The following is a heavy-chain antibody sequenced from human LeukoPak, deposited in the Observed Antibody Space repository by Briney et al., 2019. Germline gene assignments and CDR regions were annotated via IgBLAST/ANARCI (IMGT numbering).Heavy chain of an antibody. J-gene: IGHJ3*01. CDR1: GFTFSSYW. Sequence: PGGSLRLSCAASGFTFSSYWMTWVRQAPGKGLEWVANIKQDGSKKKYVDSVKGRFTISRDNAKNSLYLQMNSLRAEDTAVYYCARGDEATITYGHDAFDLWGQGTMVTVSS. CDR3: ARGDEATITYGHDAFDL. D-gene: IGHD5-24*01. CDR2: IKQDGSKK. V-gene: IGHV3-7*03.